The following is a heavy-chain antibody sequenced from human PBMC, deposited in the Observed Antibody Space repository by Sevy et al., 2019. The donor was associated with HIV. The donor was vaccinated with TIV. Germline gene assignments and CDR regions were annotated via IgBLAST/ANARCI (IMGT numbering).Heavy chain of an antibody. CDR1: RFTFSDYY. V-gene: IGHV3-11*01. D-gene: IGHD3-22*01. Sequence: GGSLRLSCAASRFTFSDYYMSWIRRAPGKGLEWVSYISSSGSTIYYADSVKGRFTISRDNAKNSLYLQMNSLRAEDTAVYYCARSTDYYDSSGYYYLDYWGQGTLVTVSS. CDR2: ISSSGSTI. CDR3: ARSTDYYDSSGYYYLDY. J-gene: IGHJ4*02.